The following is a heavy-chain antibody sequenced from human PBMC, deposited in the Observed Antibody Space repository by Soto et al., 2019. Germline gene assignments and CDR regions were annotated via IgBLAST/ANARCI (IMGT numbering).Heavy chain of an antibody. Sequence: ASVKVSCKASGYTFITYAMHWVRQAPGQRLEWMGWINAGNGNTKYSQKFQGRVSITRDTSASTAYMELSSLRSEDTAVYYCARGIIVGGWYPYYFDYWGQGTLVTVSS. V-gene: IGHV1-3*01. CDR2: INAGNGNT. CDR1: GYTFITYA. CDR3: ARGIIVGGWYPYYFDY. D-gene: IGHD6-19*01. J-gene: IGHJ4*02.